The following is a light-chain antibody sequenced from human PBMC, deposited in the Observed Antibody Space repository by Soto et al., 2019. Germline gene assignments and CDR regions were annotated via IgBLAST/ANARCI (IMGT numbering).Light chain of an antibody. CDR1: QSVSSNY. V-gene: IGKV3-20*01. Sequence: EIVVTQSPGTLSLSPGERATLSCRASQSVSSNYLAWYQQKPGQAPRLLIYGESTRAAAIPDRFSGSGSGTDFTLTINRLEPDDFAVYYCHQYGSSSWTFGQGTKVDIK. CDR3: HQYGSSSWT. J-gene: IGKJ1*01. CDR2: GES.